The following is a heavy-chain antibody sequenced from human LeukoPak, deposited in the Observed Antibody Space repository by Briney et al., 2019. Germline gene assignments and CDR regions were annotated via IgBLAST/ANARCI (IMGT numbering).Heavy chain of an antibody. CDR1: GGSISSSSYY. D-gene: IGHD1-26*01. CDR3: AREGGSYSNYFDY. Sequence: SETLSLTCTVSGGSISSSSYYWGWIRQPPGKGLEWIGSIYYSGSTYYNPSLKSRVTISVDTSKKQFSLKLSSVTAADTAVYYCAREGGSYSNYFDYWGQGTLVTVSS. V-gene: IGHV4-39*07. J-gene: IGHJ4*02. CDR2: IYYSGST.